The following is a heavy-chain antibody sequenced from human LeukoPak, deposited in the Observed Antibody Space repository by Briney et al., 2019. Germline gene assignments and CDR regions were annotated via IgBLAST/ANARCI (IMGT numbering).Heavy chain of an antibody. CDR1: GGSISTYY. CDR2: IYTSGST. J-gene: IGHJ3*02. V-gene: IGHV4-4*07. D-gene: IGHD2-2*01. CDR3: AGGGCSSTSCLLGAFDI. Sequence: SETLSLTCTVSGGSISTYYWNWIRQPAGKGLEWIGRIYTSGSTNYNPSLKSRVTMSVDTSKNQFSLQLSSVTAADTAVYYCAGGGCSSTSCLLGAFDIWGQGTMVTVSS.